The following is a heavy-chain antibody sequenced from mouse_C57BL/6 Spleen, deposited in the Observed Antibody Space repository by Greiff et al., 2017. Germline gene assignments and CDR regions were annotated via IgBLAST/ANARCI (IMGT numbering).Heavy chain of an antibody. V-gene: IGHV1-39*01. CDR2: ISPNYGTT. J-gene: IGHJ3*01. CDR3: ASLYSRYGGGFAY. CDR1: GYSFTDYN. Sequence: VQLQQSGPELVKPGASVKLSCKASGYSFTDYNMNWVKQSTGKSLEWIGVISPNYGTTSYNQKFKGKATLTVDQSSSTAYMQLNSLTTEDSAVYYCASLYSRYGGGFAYWGQGTLVTVSA. D-gene: IGHD2-5*01.